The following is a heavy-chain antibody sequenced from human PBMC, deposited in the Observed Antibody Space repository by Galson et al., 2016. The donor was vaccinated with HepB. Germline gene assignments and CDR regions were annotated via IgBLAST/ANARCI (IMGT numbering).Heavy chain of an antibody. CDR3: ASGYSYGYFYY. D-gene: IGHD5-18*01. J-gene: IGHJ4*02. CDR1: GFTFSRYN. Sequence: SLRLSCAGSGFTFSRYNMHWVRQAPGKGLEWLADISISGSTVYYADSVKGRFTISRDNAKNSLYLQMNSLRAEVTAVYYCASGYSYGYFYYWGQGTLVTVSS. V-gene: IGHV3-48*03. CDR2: ISISGSTV.